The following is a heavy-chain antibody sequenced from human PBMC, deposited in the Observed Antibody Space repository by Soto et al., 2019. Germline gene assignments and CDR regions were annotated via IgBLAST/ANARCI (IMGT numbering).Heavy chain of an antibody. CDR1: GSPFSTYW. Sequence: PGDSLKISRQSSGSPFSTYWVAWARQIPGKALEWMGLIYPDASDPRYNPAFRGQVTISAERCTSTVFLHWRSLKASDTATYFCARQRRDVSDGCFLCPMEVWGHGTSVTVSS. J-gene: IGHJ6*02. V-gene: IGHV5-51*01. CDR3: ARQRRDVSDGCFLCPMEV. CDR2: IYPDASDP. D-gene: IGHD2-21*01.